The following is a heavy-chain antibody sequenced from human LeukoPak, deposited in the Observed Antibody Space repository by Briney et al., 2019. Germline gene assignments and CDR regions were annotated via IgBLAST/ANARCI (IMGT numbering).Heavy chain of an antibody. CDR2: IRGEASGGTT. D-gene: IGHD2/OR15-2a*01. J-gene: IGHJ4*02. V-gene: IGHV3-49*04. CDR3: ARGYSNTY. CDR1: GFTLDDSG. Sequence: GGSLRLSCTASGFTLDDSGISWVRQVPGKGLEWVGFIRGEASGGTTEYAASVKGRFTISKDDSKTIAYLQMSSLKTEDTAVYYCARGYSNTYWGQGTLVTVSS.